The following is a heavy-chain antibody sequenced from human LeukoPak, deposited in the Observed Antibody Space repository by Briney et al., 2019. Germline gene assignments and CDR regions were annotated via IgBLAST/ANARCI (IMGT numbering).Heavy chain of an antibody. CDR3: ARDAIRKLLVHATLIYMDI. CDR2: ISSSSGDI. V-gene: IGHV3-21*01. J-gene: IGHJ6*03. Sequence: PGGSLRLSCAASGFSLSSYRMHWVRQALGKGLEWVSSISSSSGDIRYADSVKGRFTISRDNAKNSLYLQMSSLRAEDTSVYFCARDAIRKLLVHATLIYMDIGGRGTTVTVSS. D-gene: IGHD6-19*01. CDR1: GFSLSSYR.